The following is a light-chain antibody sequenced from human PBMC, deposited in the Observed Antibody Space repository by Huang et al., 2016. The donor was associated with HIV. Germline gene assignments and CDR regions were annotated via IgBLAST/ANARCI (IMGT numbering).Light chain of an antibody. CDR1: QSVRSN. Sequence: EIVMTQSPGTLSLSPGERATLSCRPSQSVRSNFSWYQHKPGQAPRLLIYGASTRAPGVPASFSGSGSGTEFTLTISSLQSDDFVVYYCQQYQDWPRTFGQGTKVEIK. CDR2: GAS. CDR3: QQYQDWPRT. V-gene: IGKV3-15*01. J-gene: IGKJ1*01.